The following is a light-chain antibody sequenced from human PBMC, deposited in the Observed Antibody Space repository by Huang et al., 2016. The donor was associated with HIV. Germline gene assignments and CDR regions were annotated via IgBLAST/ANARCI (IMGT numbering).Light chain of an antibody. CDR3: QQYSTSMYS. J-gene: IGKJ2*01. CDR1: ESIGSW. Sequence: IQMTQSPSTLSASVGDRVTVTCRASESIGSWLAWYQQKPGEAPKLLMYKASTSASDVPSRFSGSGSGTQITLIISSLQPDDFATYYCQQYSTSMYSFDQGTKVEIK. CDR2: KAS. V-gene: IGKV1-5*03.